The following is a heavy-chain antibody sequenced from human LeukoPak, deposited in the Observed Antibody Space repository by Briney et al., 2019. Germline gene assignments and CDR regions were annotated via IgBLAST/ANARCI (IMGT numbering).Heavy chain of an antibody. CDR2: FSSDGRT. J-gene: IGHJ1*01. V-gene: IGHV3-53*01. Sequence: PGGSLRLSCAASGFTVRSYSVSWVRQAPGKGLECVATFSSDGRTSYADSVKGRFTISRDTSQNTVFLQMNNLRDEDTALYYCATILYGWGQGTLVTVSS. D-gene: IGHD2-2*02. CDR1: GFTVRSYS. CDR3: ATILYG.